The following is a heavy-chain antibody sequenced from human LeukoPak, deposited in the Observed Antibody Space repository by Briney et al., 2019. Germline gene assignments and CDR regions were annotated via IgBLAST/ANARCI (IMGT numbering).Heavy chain of an antibody. J-gene: IGHJ4*02. CDR3: AKGGKWDVTPFDY. CDR2: IHSSGAT. D-gene: IGHD1-26*01. Sequence: GGSLRLSCAASGFTGSNNYVSWVRQAPGMGLEWVSAIHSSGATCYADSVKGRFTISRDNSKNTLYLQVNSLRAEDTAVYYCAKGGKWDVTPFDYRGQGTLVTVSS. CDR1: GFTGSNNY. V-gene: IGHV3-53*01.